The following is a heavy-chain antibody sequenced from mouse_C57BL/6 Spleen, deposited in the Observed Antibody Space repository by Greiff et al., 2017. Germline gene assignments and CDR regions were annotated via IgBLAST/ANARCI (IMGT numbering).Heavy chain of an antibody. J-gene: IGHJ3*01. Sequence: EESGPGLVKPSQSLSLTCSVTGYSITSGYYWNWIRQFPGNKLEWMGYISYDGSNNYNPSLKNRISITRDTSKNQFFLKLNSVTTEDTATYYCARYDYVWFAYWGQGTLVTVSA. CDR2: ISYDGSN. CDR3: ARYDYVWFAY. CDR1: GYSITSGYY. D-gene: IGHD2-4*01. V-gene: IGHV3-6*01.